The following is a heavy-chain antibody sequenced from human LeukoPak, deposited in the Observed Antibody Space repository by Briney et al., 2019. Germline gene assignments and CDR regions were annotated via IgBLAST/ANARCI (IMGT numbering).Heavy chain of an antibody. CDR1: GFTFSGYW. D-gene: IGHD1-26*01. J-gene: IGHJ4*02. CDR3: ATDYTPYVGASAD. CDR2: ITGSGDNT. Sequence: GGSLRLSCAASGFTFSGYWMSWVRQAPGKGLEWVSTITGSGDNTYYTESVKGRFTFSRDNSRNTLYLQMNSLRAEDTAVYYCATDYTPYVGASADWGQGTLVTVSS. V-gene: IGHV3-23*01.